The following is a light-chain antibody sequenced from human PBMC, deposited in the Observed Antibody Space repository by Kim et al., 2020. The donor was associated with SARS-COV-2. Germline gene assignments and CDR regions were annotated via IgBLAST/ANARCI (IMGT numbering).Light chain of an antibody. J-gene: IGKJ4*01. CDR1: QSVGTS. Sequence: EIVLTQSPATLSLSPGERASLSCRASQSVGTSLVWYQQKVGNAPRLLIYDASKRATDIPAKFSGSGSGTDFTLTISSLESDDFAVYYCHKRSDWPLTFGGGTKVDIK. CDR3: HKRSDWPLT. V-gene: IGKV3-11*01. CDR2: DAS.